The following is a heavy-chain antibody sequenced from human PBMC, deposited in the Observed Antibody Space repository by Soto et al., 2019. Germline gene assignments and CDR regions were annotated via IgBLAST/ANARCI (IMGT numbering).Heavy chain of an antibody. CDR2: ISYDGSNK. CDR3: AKDAHYSVPAGDYYYGMDV. Sequence: VQLVESGGGVVQPGRSLRLSCAASGFTFSSYGMHWVRQAPGKGLEWVAVISYDGSNKYYADSVKGRFTISRDNSKNTLYMQMNSLRAEDTAVYYCAKDAHYSVPAGDYYYGMDVWGQGTTVTVSS. J-gene: IGHJ6*02. CDR1: GFTFSSYG. D-gene: IGHD2-2*01. V-gene: IGHV3-30*18.